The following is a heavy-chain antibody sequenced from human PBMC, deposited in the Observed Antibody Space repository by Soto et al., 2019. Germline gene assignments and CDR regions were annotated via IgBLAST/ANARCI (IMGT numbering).Heavy chain of an antibody. Sequence: QAQLVQSGAEVKKPGASVKVSCEASGYTFYSHSISWVRQAPGQGLEWMGRISADNSNTKYAQKFRGRVTMTTDTSTSTVYMELRNLRSDATAVYYCARCIQQDYYYGMDVWGQGTTVTVSS. V-gene: IGHV1-18*01. CDR3: ARCIQQDYYYGMDV. D-gene: IGHD5-18*01. J-gene: IGHJ6*02. CDR2: ISADNSNT. CDR1: GYTFYSHS.